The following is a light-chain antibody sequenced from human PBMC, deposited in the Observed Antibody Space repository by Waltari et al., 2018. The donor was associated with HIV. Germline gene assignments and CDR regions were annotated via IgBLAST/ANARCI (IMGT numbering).Light chain of an antibody. V-gene: IGLV1-47*01. Sequence: QSVLTQPPSASGTPGQRVTISCSGSSPHIGNDNVYWYQQLPGTTPKLLIYKNIQRPSGVPDRFAGSKSGTSAYLAISGLRSEDEADYYCVGWDASLSAYVFGAGTKVTVL. CDR2: KNI. CDR3: VGWDASLSAYV. J-gene: IGLJ1*01. CDR1: SPHIGNDN.